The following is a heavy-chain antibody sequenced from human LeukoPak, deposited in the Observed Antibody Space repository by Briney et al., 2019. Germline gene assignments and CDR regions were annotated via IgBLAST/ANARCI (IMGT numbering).Heavy chain of an antibody. Sequence: ASVKVSCKASGYTFTSYGISWVRQAPGQGLEWMGWISAYNGHTNYAQKLQGRVTMTTDTSTSTAYMELRSLRSDDTAVYYCARVSEYSSGWYFAYYYYGMDVWGQGTTVTVSS. CDR3: ARVSEYSSGWYFAYYYYGMDV. CDR2: ISAYNGHT. V-gene: IGHV1-18*01. J-gene: IGHJ6*02. D-gene: IGHD6-19*01. CDR1: GYTFTSYG.